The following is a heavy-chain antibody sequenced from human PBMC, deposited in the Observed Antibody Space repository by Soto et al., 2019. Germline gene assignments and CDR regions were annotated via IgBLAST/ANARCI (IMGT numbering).Heavy chain of an antibody. J-gene: IGHJ5*02. CDR1: GGSFSGYY. Sequence: QVQLQQWGAGLLKPSETLSLTCAVYGGSFSGYYWSWIRQPPGKGLEWIGEINHSGSTNYNPSLKRRVTISVDPSKNQFSLKLSSVTAADTAVYYCARGGIVVVPAASRWFDPWGQGTLVTVSS. CDR2: INHSGST. V-gene: IGHV4-34*01. CDR3: ARGGIVVVPAASRWFDP. D-gene: IGHD2-2*01.